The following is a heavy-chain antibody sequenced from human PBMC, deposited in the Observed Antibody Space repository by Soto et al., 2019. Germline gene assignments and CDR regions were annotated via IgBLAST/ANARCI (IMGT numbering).Heavy chain of an antibody. D-gene: IGHD6-19*01. Sequence: QVQLVESGGGVVQPGRSLRLSCAASGFTFSSYAMHWVRQAPGKGLEWVAVISYDGSNKYYADSVKGRFTISRDNSKNTRYRQMNSLRAEDTAVYYCARDKSPYSSGWHNRHFDYWGQGTLVTVSS. CDR2: ISYDGSNK. CDR3: ARDKSPYSSGWHNRHFDY. J-gene: IGHJ4*02. V-gene: IGHV3-30-3*01. CDR1: GFTFSSYA.